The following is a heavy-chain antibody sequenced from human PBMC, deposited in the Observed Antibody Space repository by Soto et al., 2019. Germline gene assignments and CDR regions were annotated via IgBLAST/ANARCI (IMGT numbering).Heavy chain of an antibody. J-gene: IGHJ4*02. D-gene: IGHD6-19*01. CDR1: GGSISSSSYY. Sequence: QLHLQESGPGLVKPSETLFLTCTVSGGSISSSSYYWGWIRQPPGKGLEWIGSIYYTGITHYNPSLKSRATISIDTSKNQFSLNLNSVTATDTAVYYCARPARQDTVAGNYWGQGTLVTVSS. CDR3: ARPARQDTVAGNY. V-gene: IGHV4-39*01. CDR2: IYYTGIT.